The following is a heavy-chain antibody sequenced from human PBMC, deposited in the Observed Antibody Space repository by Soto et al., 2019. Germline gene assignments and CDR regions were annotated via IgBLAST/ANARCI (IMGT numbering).Heavy chain of an antibody. Sequence: GASVKVSCTASGYSFTNNDFSWVRQATGQGLEGMGWRNPGSGDTGYAQKFQGRVTMTRDISIATAYMELSSLRYDDTAIYYCARMETFGSLNWFDPWGQGTLVTVSS. CDR2: RNPGSGDT. D-gene: IGHD3-16*01. CDR3: ARMETFGSLNWFDP. CDR1: GYSFTNND. V-gene: IGHV1-8*01. J-gene: IGHJ5*02.